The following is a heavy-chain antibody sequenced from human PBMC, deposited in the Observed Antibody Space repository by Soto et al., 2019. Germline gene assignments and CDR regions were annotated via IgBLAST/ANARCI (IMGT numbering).Heavy chain of an antibody. CDR3: AREVGYSSSWYEVDY. J-gene: IGHJ4*02. CDR1: GYTFTSYG. Sequence: ASVKVSCKASGYTFTSYGISWVRQASGQGLEWMGWISAYNGNTNYAQKLQGRVTMTTDTSTSTAYMELRSLRSDDTAVYYCAREVGYSSSWYEVDYLGQGTLVTVSS. CDR2: ISAYNGNT. V-gene: IGHV1-18*01. D-gene: IGHD6-13*01.